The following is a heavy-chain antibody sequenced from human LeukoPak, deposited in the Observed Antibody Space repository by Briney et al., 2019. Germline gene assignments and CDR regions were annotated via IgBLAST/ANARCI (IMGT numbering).Heavy chain of an antibody. CDR1: GYSFTSYW. CDR3: ATHSRVWPMVANGMDV. D-gene: IGHD2-15*01. J-gene: IGHJ6*02. Sequence: GESLKISCKGSGYSFTSYWIGWVRQMPGKGLEWMGIIYPGDSDTRYSPSFQGQVTISADKSISTAYLQWSSLKASDTAMYYCATHSRVWPMVANGMDVWGQGTTVTVSS. V-gene: IGHV5-51*01. CDR2: IYPGDSDT.